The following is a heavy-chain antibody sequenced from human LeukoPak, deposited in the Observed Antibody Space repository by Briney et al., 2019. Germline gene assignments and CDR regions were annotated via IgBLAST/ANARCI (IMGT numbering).Heavy chain of an antibody. CDR3: ARGGLDYYGSGRPSNPYYFDY. V-gene: IGHV4-39*07. CDR2: IYSSGST. CDR1: GASVSGSNYY. D-gene: IGHD3-10*01. J-gene: IGHJ4*02. Sequence: PSETLSLTCAVSGASVSGSNYYWGWIRQPPGKGLEWIGNIYSSGSTYYNASLQSRVTISIDTSKNQFSLRLNSVTAADTAVYYCARGGLDYYGSGRPSNPYYFDYWGQGTLVTVSS.